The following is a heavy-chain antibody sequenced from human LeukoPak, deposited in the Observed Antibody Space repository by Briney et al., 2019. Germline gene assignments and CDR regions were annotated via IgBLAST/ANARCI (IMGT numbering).Heavy chain of an antibody. CDR2: IYYSGST. J-gene: IGHJ5*02. D-gene: IGHD6-13*01. Sequence: PGGSLRLSCAASGFTVSNNYMSWVRQTPGKGLEWIGSIYYSGSTYYNPSLKSRVTISVDTSKNQFSLKLSSVTAADTAVYYCARRGDSSSWYWFDPWGQGTLVTVSS. CDR3: ARRGDSSSWYWFDP. CDR1: GFTVSNNY. V-gene: IGHV4-39*01.